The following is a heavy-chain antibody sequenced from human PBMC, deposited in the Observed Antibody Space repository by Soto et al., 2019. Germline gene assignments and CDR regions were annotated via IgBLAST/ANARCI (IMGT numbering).Heavy chain of an antibody. CDR2: IWYDGSNK. Sequence: GGSLRLSCAASGFTFSSYGMHWVRQAPGKGLEWVAVIWYDGSNKYYADSVKGRFTISRDNSKNTLYLQMNSLRAEDTAVYYCARDVRFLEWLSPMDAWGQGTTVTVSS. J-gene: IGHJ6*02. CDR3: ARDVRFLEWLSPMDA. V-gene: IGHV3-33*01. CDR1: GFTFSSYG. D-gene: IGHD3-3*01.